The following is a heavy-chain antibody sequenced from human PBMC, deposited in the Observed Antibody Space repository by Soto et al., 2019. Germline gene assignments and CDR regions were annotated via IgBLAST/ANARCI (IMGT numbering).Heavy chain of an antibody. CDR2: ISSSSSTI. CDR1: GFTFSSYS. D-gene: IGHD3-10*01. V-gene: IGHV3-48*04. J-gene: IGHJ4*02. CDR3: ARENWFFDY. Sequence: GGSLRLSCAASGFTFSSYSMNWVRQAPGKGLEWVSYISSSSSTIYYADSVKGRFTISRDNAKNSVYLQMNSLVGDDTAVYYCARENWFFDYWGQGTPLTVSS.